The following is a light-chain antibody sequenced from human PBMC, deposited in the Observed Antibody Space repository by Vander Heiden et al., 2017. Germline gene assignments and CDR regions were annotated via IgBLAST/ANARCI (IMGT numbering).Light chain of an antibody. CDR3: QTWGTGSWV. V-gene: IGLV4-69*02. J-gene: IGLJ3*02. CDR1: SGHSSYA. CDR2: LNSDGSH. Sequence: QLVLTHTPSASASLAASVKLTCTLSSGHSSYAIAWHQQQPEKGPRYLMNLNSDGSHTKGDGVPDRFSGSSSGAERYLTISSLQSEDEADYYCQTWGTGSWVFGGGTKLSVL.